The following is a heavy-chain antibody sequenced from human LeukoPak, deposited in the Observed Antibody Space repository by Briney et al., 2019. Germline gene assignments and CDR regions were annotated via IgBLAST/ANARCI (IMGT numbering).Heavy chain of an antibody. CDR3: AKRGPAGAGKSPDYFEY. CDR2: ITGSGDST. V-gene: IGHV3-23*01. J-gene: IGHJ4*02. Sequence: GGSLRLPFAASGFTFSSYVRRWVRQAPGKGLEWVSAITGSGDSTYYADSVKGRFHISRDNSKNTLYLQMNSLRAEDTAVYYCAKRGPAGAGKSPDYFEYWGQGTLVTVSS. CDR1: GFTFSSYV. D-gene: IGHD6-19*01.